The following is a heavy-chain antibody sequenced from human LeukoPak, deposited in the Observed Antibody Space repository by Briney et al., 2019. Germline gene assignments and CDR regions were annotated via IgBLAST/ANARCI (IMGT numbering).Heavy chain of an antibody. Sequence: GGSLRPSCAASGFTFSSFGMNWVRQAPGKGLEWVSYISYSSSLTDYADSVKGRFTISRDNAKNSLSLQLNSLRDEDTAVYFCAKVIRGGYRMDVWGQGTTVTVSS. J-gene: IGHJ6*02. CDR2: ISYSSSLT. CDR3: AKVIRGGYRMDV. V-gene: IGHV3-48*02. D-gene: IGHD3-10*01. CDR1: GFTFSSFG.